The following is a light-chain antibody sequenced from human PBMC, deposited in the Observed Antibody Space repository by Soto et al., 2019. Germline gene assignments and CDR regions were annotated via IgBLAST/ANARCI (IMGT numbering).Light chain of an antibody. CDR2: LGS. CDR3: MQALHTPPT. V-gene: IGKV2-28*01. CDR1: QSLLHSNGYNY. Sequence: DIVMTQSPLFLPVTAVEPASISCRSSQSLLHSNGYNYLDWYLQKPGQSPQPLIYLGSTRASGVPGRFSGPGSGTDFTMKISRVVAEDVGVYYCMQALHTPPTSGPGPKVDIK. J-gene: IGKJ3*01.